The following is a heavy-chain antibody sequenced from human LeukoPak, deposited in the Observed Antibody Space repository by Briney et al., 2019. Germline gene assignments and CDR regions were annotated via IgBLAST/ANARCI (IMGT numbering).Heavy chain of an antibody. V-gene: IGHV4-34*01. J-gene: IGHJ4*02. CDR3: ARGLWQLVFDY. D-gene: IGHD6-6*01. CDR1: GGSFSGYY. CDR2: INHSGST. Sequence: PSETLSLTCAVYGGSFSGYYWSWIRQPPGKGLEWIGEINHSGSTNYNPSLKSRVTISVDTSKNQFSLTLSSVTAADTAVYYCARGLWQLVFDYWGQGTLVTVSS.